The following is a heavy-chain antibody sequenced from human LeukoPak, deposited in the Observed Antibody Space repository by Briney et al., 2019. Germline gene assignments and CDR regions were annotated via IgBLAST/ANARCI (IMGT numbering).Heavy chain of an antibody. D-gene: IGHD3-10*01. J-gene: IGHJ4*02. CDR2: IYYSGST. V-gene: IGHV4-39*07. Sequence: SETLSLTCTVSGGSISSSSYYWGWIRHPPGKGLEWIGSIYYSGSTYYNPSLKSRVTISVATSKNQFSLKLSSVTAADTAVYYCARVGGSGSYYNLFDYWGQGTLVTVSS. CDR1: GGSISSSSYY. CDR3: ARVGGSGSYYNLFDY.